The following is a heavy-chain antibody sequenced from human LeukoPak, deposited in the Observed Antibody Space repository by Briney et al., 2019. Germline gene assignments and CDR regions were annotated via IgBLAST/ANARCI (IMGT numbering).Heavy chain of an antibody. J-gene: IGHJ4*02. CDR1: GGSFTNYF. CDR3: ARRRVTVIVVSTFDS. Sequence: PSETLSLTCAVYGGSFTNYFWSWVRQSPGKGLEWIGEVADYGSVNYNPSLQSRVTISLDTSKNHFSLKVSSMTAADTAVNYCARRRVTVIVVSTFDSWGQGTLVTVSS. D-gene: IGHD3-22*01. V-gene: IGHV4-34*01. CDR2: VADYGSV.